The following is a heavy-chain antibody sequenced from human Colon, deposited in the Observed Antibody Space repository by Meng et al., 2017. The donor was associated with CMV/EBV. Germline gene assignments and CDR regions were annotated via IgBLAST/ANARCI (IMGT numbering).Heavy chain of an antibody. D-gene: IGHD3-22*01. CDR1: CFTGTSNY. CDR2: IYIGGTT. V-gene: IGHV3-53*01. Sequence: SCAASCFTGTSNYMSWGRQEPGKGLEWVSVIYIGGTTYYADSVKGRFTISRDNSKNTLFLQMNSLRGEDTAVYYCARGDDDNNGPNYWGQGTLVTVSS. J-gene: IGHJ4*02. CDR3: ARGDDDNNGPNY.